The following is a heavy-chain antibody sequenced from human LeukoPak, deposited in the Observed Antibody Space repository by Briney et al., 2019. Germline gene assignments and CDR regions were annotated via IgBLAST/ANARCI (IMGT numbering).Heavy chain of an antibody. Sequence: GGSLRLSCAASGFTFSTYAMGWVRQAPGKGLERVSTISASGGGTYYKDSVKGRFTISRDSSTNTLSLQMNSLRAEDTAVYYCTKDDYDSSAYVPFDYWGQGTLVTVSS. J-gene: IGHJ4*02. CDR1: GFTFSTYA. V-gene: IGHV3-23*01. CDR3: TKDDYDSSAYVPFDY. CDR2: ISASGGGT. D-gene: IGHD3-22*01.